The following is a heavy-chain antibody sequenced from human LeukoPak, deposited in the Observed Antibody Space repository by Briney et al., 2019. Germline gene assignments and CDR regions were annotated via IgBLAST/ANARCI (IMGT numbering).Heavy chain of an antibody. Sequence: GGSLRLSCAASGFTFSSYGMNWVRQAPGKGLEWVASISSSSSYIYYGDSVEGRFTISRDNAKNSLYLQMNSLRAEDTAVYCCARDSAQSEWLNPPLDHWGQGTLVTVSS. J-gene: IGHJ4*02. CDR1: GFTFSSYG. D-gene: IGHD3-3*01. CDR2: ISSSSSYI. CDR3: ARDSAQSEWLNPPLDH. V-gene: IGHV3-21*01.